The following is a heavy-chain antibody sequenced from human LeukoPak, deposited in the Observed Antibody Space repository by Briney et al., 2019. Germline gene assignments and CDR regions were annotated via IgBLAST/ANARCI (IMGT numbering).Heavy chain of an antibody. Sequence: GGSLRLSCAVSGLTFRSYWMSWVRQAPGKGLEWVANINQGGSETYFVDSVRGRFTISRDNAENLLHLQMDTLTADYTAIYYCARERDGRFFDYWGQGTLVTVSS. D-gene: IGHD5-24*01. CDR3: ARERDGRFFDY. CDR1: GLTFRSYW. J-gene: IGHJ4*02. V-gene: IGHV3-7*01. CDR2: INQGGSET.